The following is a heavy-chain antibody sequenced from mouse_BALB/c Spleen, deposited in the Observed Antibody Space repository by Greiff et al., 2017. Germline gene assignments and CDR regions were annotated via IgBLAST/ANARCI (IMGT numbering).Heavy chain of an antibody. J-gene: IGHJ2*01. Sequence: QVHVKQSGAELVRPGTSVKISCKASGYTFTNYWLGWVKQRPGHGLEWIGDIYPGGGYTNYNEKFKGKATLTADTSSSTAYMQLSSLTSEDSAVYFCARGGPPYYFDYWGQGTTLTVSS. V-gene: IGHV1-63*02. CDR1: GYTFTNYW. CDR3: ARGGPPYYFDY. CDR2: IYPGGGYT.